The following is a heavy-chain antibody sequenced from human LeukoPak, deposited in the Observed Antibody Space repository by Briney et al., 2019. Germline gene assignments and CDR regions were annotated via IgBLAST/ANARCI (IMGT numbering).Heavy chain of an antibody. Sequence: PGGSLRLSCAASGFTFSSYAMSWVRQAPGKGLEWVSAISGSGGSTYYADSVKGRFTISRDNSKNTLYLQMNSLKIEDTAMYYCTTERRYSSSWSTPFDYWGQGTLVTVSS. V-gene: IGHV3-23*01. CDR3: TTERRYSSSWSTPFDY. D-gene: IGHD6-13*01. J-gene: IGHJ4*02. CDR1: GFTFSSYA. CDR2: ISGSGGST.